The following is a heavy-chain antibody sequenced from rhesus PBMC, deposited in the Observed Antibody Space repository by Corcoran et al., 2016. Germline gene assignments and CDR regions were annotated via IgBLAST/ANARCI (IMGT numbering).Heavy chain of an antibody. CDR2: IYGSSGST. V-gene: IGHV4-76*01. CDR1: GYSISSGYD. Sequence: QVQLQESGPGVVKPSETLSLTCAVSGYSISSGYDWSWIRQPPGKGLEWIGYIYGSSGSTNYNPSRKNRVTISKDTSKNQFSRKLSSVTAADTAVYYCARERGDYYAYYFDYWGQGVLVTVSS. J-gene: IGHJ4*01. CDR3: ARERGDYYAYYFDY. D-gene: IGHD3-34*01.